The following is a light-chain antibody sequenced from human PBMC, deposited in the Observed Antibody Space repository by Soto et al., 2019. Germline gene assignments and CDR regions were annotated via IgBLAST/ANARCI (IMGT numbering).Light chain of an antibody. CDR1: QRISRW. CDR3: QQANTFPWT. Sequence: DLQMTQSPSSVSASVGDRVTITCRASQRISRWLAWYQQKPGKAPKLLIYVASSLEGGVPSRFRGSGSGTDFTLTISSLQPEDFATYYCQQANTFPWTFGQGTKVEIK. V-gene: IGKV1-12*01. CDR2: VAS. J-gene: IGKJ1*01.